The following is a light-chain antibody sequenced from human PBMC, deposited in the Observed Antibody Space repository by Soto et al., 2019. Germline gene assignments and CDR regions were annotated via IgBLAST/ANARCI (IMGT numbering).Light chain of an antibody. CDR2: GAS. J-gene: IGKJ3*01. CDR3: NQYGNAPIT. CDR1: QSVAAND. V-gene: IGKV3-20*01. Sequence: EVVLTQSPGTLSLSPGERDTLSCRASQSVAANDLAWYQQKRGQAPRLLIYGASSRATRIPCMFSGIWSGTDFALTISSLEPEDFSVYYCNQYGNAPITFCPGTKVDIK.